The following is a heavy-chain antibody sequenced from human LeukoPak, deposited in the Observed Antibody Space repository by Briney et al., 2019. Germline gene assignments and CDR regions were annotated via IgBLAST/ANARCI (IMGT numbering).Heavy chain of an antibody. V-gene: IGHV3-21*01. CDR1: GFTFSSYS. Sequence: GGSLRLSCAASGFTFSSYSMKWVRQAPGKGLEWVSSISGSSSYIYYADSVQGRFTISRDNAKNSLYLQMNSLRAEDTAVYYCARGGGYCGGDCYGIDYWGQGTLATVSS. CDR3: ARGGGYCGGDCYGIDY. D-gene: IGHD2-21*01. J-gene: IGHJ4*02. CDR2: ISGSSSYI.